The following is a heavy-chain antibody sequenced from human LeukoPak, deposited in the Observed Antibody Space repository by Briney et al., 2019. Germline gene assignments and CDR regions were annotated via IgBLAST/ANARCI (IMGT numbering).Heavy chain of an antibody. J-gene: IGHJ4*02. CDR3: AKYGGNLGVAFDS. Sequence: GGSLRLSCAASGFIFRNYWMSWVRQAPGKGLEWVANINLDGAEESYVDSVKGRFSISRDNAKNSLYLQINSLRAEDTAVYYCAKYGGNLGVAFDSWGQGTLVTVSS. CDR2: INLDGAEE. CDR1: GFIFRNYW. D-gene: IGHD4-23*01. V-gene: IGHV3-7*01.